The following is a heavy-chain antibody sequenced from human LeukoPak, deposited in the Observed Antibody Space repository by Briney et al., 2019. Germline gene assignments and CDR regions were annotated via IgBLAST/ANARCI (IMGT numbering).Heavy chain of an antibody. CDR2: IYYSGST. Sequence: SETLSLTCTVSGGSISSYYWSWIRQPPGKGLEWIGYIYYSGSTNYNPSLKSRVTISVDTSKTQFSLKLSSVTAADTAVYYCARVPYSSGCFDYWGQGTLVTVSS. D-gene: IGHD6-19*01. CDR1: GGSISSYY. V-gene: IGHV4-59*08. J-gene: IGHJ4*02. CDR3: ARVPYSSGCFDY.